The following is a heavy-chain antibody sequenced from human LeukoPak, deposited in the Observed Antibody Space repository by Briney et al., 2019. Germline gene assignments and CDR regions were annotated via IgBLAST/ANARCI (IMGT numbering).Heavy chain of an antibody. CDR1: GGSFSAYS. V-gene: IGHV4-34*01. J-gene: IGHJ4*02. CDR2: INHSGST. CDR3: ARRILGGSGWTFDY. Sequence: NPSETLSLTCAVYGGSFSAYSWSWIRLPPGKGLEWIGEINHSGSTYYNPSLKSRVTISIDTPKNQFSLKLSSVTAADTAVYYCARRILGGSGWTFDYWGQGTLVTVSS. D-gene: IGHD6-19*01.